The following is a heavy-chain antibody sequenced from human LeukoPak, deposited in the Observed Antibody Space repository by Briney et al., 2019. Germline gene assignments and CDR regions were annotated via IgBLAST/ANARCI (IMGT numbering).Heavy chain of an antibody. CDR1: GFTFSKYD. V-gene: IGHV3-13*01. Sequence: GGSLRLSCAASGFTFSKYDMYWVRQTTGKGLVCVSAIGVGGDTKYTDSVKGRFTISRENGKESLYLHMNSLRAEDTAVYYCVRGGIRLAGLDAFDIWGQGTVVAVFS. D-gene: IGHD6-19*01. CDR3: VRGGIRLAGLDAFDI. J-gene: IGHJ3*02. CDR2: IGVGGDT.